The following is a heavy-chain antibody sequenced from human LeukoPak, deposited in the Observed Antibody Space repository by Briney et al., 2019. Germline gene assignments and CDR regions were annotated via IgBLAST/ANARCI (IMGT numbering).Heavy chain of an antibody. V-gene: IGHV1-8*01. Sequence: ASVKVSCKASGYTFTSYDINWVRQATGQGLEWMGWMNPNSGNTGYAQKFQGRVTMTRNTSISTAYMELSSLRSEDTAVYYCARDLKRIYCSSTSCIDAFDIWGQGTMVTVSS. CDR1: GYTFTSYD. CDR3: ARDLKRIYCSSTSCIDAFDI. CDR2: MNPNSGNT. J-gene: IGHJ3*02. D-gene: IGHD2-2*01.